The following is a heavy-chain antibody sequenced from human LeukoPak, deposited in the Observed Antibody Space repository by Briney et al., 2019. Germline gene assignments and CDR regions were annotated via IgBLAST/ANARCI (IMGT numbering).Heavy chain of an antibody. V-gene: IGHV3-23*01. Sequence: GGSLRLSFAASGFTFSSYAWSWVGQAPGKGLAWVSAISGSGGSTSYADSVKGRFTISRDNSKTTLYLQMNSLRAEDTAVYYCAKEAVVAATDWFDPWGQGTLVTVSS. CDR1: GFTFSSYA. CDR2: ISGSGGST. J-gene: IGHJ5*02. CDR3: AKEAVVAATDWFDP. D-gene: IGHD2-15*01.